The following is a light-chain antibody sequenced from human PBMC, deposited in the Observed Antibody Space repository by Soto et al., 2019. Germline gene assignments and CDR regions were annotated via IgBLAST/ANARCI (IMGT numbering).Light chain of an antibody. CDR3: QQYNNWPLYT. J-gene: IGKJ2*01. CDR2: GAS. CDR1: QSVSSN. V-gene: IGKV3-15*01. Sequence: EIVMTQSPATLSVSPGERATLSCRASQSVSSNLAWYQQKPGQAPRLLIYGASTSATGIPVRFSGSGSGTELTLTISSLQSEDFAVYYCQQYNNWPLYTFGQGTKLEIK.